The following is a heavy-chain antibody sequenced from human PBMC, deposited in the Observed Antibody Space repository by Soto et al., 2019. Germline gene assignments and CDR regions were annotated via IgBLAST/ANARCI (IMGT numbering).Heavy chain of an antibody. Sequence: QVQLQQWGAGLLKPSETLSLTCAVYGGSFSGYYWSWIRQTPGKGLEWIGEINDSGSTNHNPSLKSRVTILVDTPKNQFSLKLGSVNAADTAVYYCAIGLLIWFGELSRRGGYYYYMDVWGKGTAVTVSS. CDR1: GGSFSGYY. V-gene: IGHV4-34*01. J-gene: IGHJ6*03. CDR2: INDSGST. D-gene: IGHD3-10*01. CDR3: AIGLLIWFGELSRRGGYYYYMDV.